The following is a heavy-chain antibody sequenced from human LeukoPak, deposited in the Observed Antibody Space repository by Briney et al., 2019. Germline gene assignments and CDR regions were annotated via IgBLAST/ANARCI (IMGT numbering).Heavy chain of an antibody. CDR1: GGSISSGSYY. D-gene: IGHD2-2*01. CDR2: IYTSGST. J-gene: IGHJ4*02. Sequence: PSETLSLTCTVSGGSISSGSYYWSWIRQPAGKGLECIGRIYTSGSTNYNPSLKSRVTISVDTSKNQFSLKLSSVTAADTAVYYCARHKTSEYQLPTDYYFDYWGQGTLVTVSS. CDR3: ARHKTSEYQLPTDYYFDY. V-gene: IGHV4-61*02.